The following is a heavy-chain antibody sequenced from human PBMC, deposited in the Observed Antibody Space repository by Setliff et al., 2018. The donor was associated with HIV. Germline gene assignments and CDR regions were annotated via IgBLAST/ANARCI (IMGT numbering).Heavy chain of an antibody. J-gene: IGHJ4*02. CDR3: ARDPRGLLSPVPRGYFDY. Sequence: SGTLSLTCTVSGFSISSNYYWGWVRQPPGRGLEWIANIYHSGTAYYNPSLKTRVAISIDTSKNYVSLKLRSLTAADTAIYYCARDPRGLLSPVPRGYFDYWGQGALVTVSS. CDR2: IYHSGTA. D-gene: IGHD3-22*01. V-gene: IGHV4-38-2*02. CDR1: GFSISSNYY.